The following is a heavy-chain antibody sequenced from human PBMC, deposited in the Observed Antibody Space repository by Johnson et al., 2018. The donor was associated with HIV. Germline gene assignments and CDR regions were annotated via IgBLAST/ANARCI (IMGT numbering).Heavy chain of an antibody. D-gene: IGHD3-22*01. CDR3: ARGITMIVVVKGDAFDI. Sequence: VQLVESGGGLVQPGGSLRLSCAASGFTFSSYDMHWVRQATGKGLEWVSAIGTAGDTYYPGSVKGRFTISRDNSKNTRYLQMNSLRAEDTAVYYCARGITMIVVVKGDAFDIWGQGTMVTVSS. V-gene: IGHV3-13*01. CDR2: IGTAGDT. J-gene: IGHJ3*02. CDR1: GFTFSSYD.